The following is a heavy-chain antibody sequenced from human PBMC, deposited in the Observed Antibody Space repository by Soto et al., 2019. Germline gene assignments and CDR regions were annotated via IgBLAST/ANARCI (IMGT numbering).Heavy chain of an antibody. Sequence: QVQLVESGGGVVQPGRSLRLSCAASGFTFSSYGMHWVRQAPGKGLEWVAVISYDGSNKYYADSVKGRLTISRDNSKHTLYLQMNSLRAEDTAVYYCAKDRRPNYDYGRHVWGQGTRVTVSS. CDR1: GFTFSSYG. V-gene: IGHV3-30*18. CDR2: ISYDGSNK. D-gene: IGHD6-25*01. J-gene: IGHJ6*02. CDR3: AKDRRPNYDYGRHV.